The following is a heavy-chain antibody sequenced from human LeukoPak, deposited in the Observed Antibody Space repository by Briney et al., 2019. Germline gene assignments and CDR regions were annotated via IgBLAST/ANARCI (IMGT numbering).Heavy chain of an antibody. CDR2: FNHSGRI. CDR1: GGSFSGYY. V-gene: IGHV4-34*01. CDR3: ARFGLASLSGSSPDY. Sequence: SETLSLTCAVYGGSFSGYYWSWIRQPPGKGMDWIGAFNHSGRINYNLSLKSRVTISVDTSKNQFSLKLSSVTAADTSVYYCARFGLASLSGSSPDYWGQGTLVTVAS. D-gene: IGHD3-10*01. J-gene: IGHJ4*02.